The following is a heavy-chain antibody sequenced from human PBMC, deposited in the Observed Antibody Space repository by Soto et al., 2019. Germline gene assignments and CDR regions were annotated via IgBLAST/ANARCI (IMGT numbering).Heavy chain of an antibody. CDR3: ARVPDYRVVLGPAPFYS. J-gene: IGHJ4*02. Sequence: SSTLTLTCSVSEASFCSGDYYCRFILQPLGKGLEWIGYIYYSGTTYYNPSIKSRVTISLDRSKNQFSLSLSSVTAADTAVYYCARVPDYRVVLGPAPFYSWGQGALVTVSS. CDR1: EASFCSGDYY. D-gene: IGHD2-2*01. CDR2: IYYSGTT. V-gene: IGHV4-30-4*01.